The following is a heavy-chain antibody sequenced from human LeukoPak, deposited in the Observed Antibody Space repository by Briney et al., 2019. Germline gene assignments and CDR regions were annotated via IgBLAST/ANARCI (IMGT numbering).Heavy chain of an antibody. CDR1: GFTFSSYA. V-gene: IGHV3-23*01. CDR2: ISGSGGST. D-gene: IGHD3-10*01. CDR3: AAILHAPYGSGSYYSD. Sequence: GGSLRLSCAASGFTFSSYAMSWVRQAPGKGLEWVSAISGSGGSTYYADSVKGRFTISRDNSKNTLYLQMNSLRAEDTAVYYCAAILHAPYGSGSYYSDWGQGTLVTVSS. J-gene: IGHJ4*02.